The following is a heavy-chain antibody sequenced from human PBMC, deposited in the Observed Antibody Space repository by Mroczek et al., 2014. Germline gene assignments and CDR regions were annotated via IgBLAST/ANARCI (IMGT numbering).Heavy chain of an antibody. Sequence: VQLQESGGGVVQPGRSLRLSCAASGFTFSSYGMHWVRQAPGKGLEWVAVISYDGSNKYYADSVKGRFTISRDNSKNTLYLQMNSLRAEDTAVYYCAKGVYDSSGYYPWNAFDIWGQGTMVTVSS. V-gene: IGHV3-30*18. D-gene: IGHD3-22*01. CDR1: GFTFSSYG. CDR3: AKGVYDSSGYYPWNAFDI. J-gene: IGHJ3*02. CDR2: ISYDGSNK.